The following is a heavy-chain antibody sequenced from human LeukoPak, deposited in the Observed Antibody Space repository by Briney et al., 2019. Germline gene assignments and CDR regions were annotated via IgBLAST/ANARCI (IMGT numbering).Heavy chain of an antibody. CDR3: TRSPSFTLGGGDLDS. V-gene: IGHV3-9*01. CDR2: ISWNTDLI. D-gene: IGHD2-21*01. Sequence: PGGSLRLSCVGSGFMFHDFVMHWVRQVPGQGLEWVAGISWNTDLIDYADSVKGRFTTTRDNDRNTLHLQMNSLKVEDTAFYYCTRSPSFTLGGGDLDSWGQGTLVTVSS. CDR1: GFMFHDFV. J-gene: IGHJ4*02.